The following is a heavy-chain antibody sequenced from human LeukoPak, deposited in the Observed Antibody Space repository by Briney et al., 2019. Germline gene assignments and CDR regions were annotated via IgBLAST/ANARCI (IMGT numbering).Heavy chain of an antibody. J-gene: IGHJ4*02. V-gene: IGHV3-23*01. CDR3: AKSGGTTGSYYYSDY. CDR1: GFTFISFA. Sequence: GESLKISCAASGFTFISFAMSWVRQAPGKGLEWVSGISGSGANTYYAASVKGRVTISRDNSKNTLYLQMNSLRGEDTAVYYCAKSGGTTGSYYYSDYWGQGTLVTVSS. CDR2: ISGSGANT. D-gene: IGHD1-1*01.